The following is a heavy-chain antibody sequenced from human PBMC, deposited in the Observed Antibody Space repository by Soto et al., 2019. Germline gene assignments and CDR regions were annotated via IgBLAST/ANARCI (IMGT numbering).Heavy chain of an antibody. CDR3: ARDRYYGSGTYYNFYSGMDV. V-gene: IGHV4-30-4*01. CDR2: IFHSGST. J-gene: IGHJ6*02. CDR1: GGSINSGDYY. D-gene: IGHD3-10*01. Sequence: SETLSLTCTVSGGSINSGDYYWTWVRQPPGKGLEWIGNIFHSGSTYYTPSLQSRVTISLDTSKNHFSLKLSSVTPADTAVYYCARDRYYGSGTYYNFYSGMDVWGQGPTVTVYS.